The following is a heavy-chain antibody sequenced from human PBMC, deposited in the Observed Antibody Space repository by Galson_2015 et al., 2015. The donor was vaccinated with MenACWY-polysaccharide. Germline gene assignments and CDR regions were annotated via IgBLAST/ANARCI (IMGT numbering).Heavy chain of an antibody. CDR3: ARDRRGTYDIPDNWFDP. CDR2: IKSDGSST. V-gene: IGHV3-74*01. Sequence: LRLSCAASGFTFRSSWMHWVRQAPGKGLVWISRIKSDGSSTTYADSVKGRFTISRDNAKDTLYLQMNSLRAEDTAVYFCARDRRGTYDIPDNWFDPWGQGTLVTVSS. D-gene: IGHD3-16*01. CDR1: GFTFRSSW. J-gene: IGHJ5*02.